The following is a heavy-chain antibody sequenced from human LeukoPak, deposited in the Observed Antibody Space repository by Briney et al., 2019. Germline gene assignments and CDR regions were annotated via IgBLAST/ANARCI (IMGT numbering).Heavy chain of an antibody. CDR2: INPSGGST. V-gene: IGHV1-46*01. CDR1: GYTFTGYY. J-gene: IGHJ4*02. Sequence: ASVKVSCKASGYTFTGYYMHWVRQAPGQGLEWMGIINPSGGSTSYAQKFQGRVTMTRDTSTSTVYMELSSLRSEDTAVYYCARGGIAVAGYDYYFDYWGQGTLVTVSS. CDR3: ARGGIAVAGYDYYFDY. D-gene: IGHD6-19*01.